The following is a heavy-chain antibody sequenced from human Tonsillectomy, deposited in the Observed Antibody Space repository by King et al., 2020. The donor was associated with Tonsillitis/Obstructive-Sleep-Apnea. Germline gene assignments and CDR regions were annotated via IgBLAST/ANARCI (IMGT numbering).Heavy chain of an antibody. CDR3: ARGVLTGDLGGAFDI. CDR2: INHSGST. J-gene: IGHJ3*02. CDR1: GGSFSGYY. V-gene: IGHV4-34*01. D-gene: IGHD7-27*01. Sequence: VQLQQWGAGLLKPSETLSLTCAVYGGSFSGYYWSWIRQPPGKGLEWIGEINHSGSTNYNPSLKSRVTISVDTSKNQFSLKLSSVTAADTAVYYCARGVLTGDLGGAFDIWGQGTMVTVSS.